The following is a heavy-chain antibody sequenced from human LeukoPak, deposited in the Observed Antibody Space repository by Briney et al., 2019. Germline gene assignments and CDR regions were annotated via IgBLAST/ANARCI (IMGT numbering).Heavy chain of an antibody. CDR1: GYTLTELS. D-gene: IGHD2-15*01. Sequence: GAPVKVSCKVSGYTLTELSMHWVRQAPGKGLEWMGGFDPEDGETIYAQKFQGRVTITRDTSISTVYMELSSLRSEDTAVYFCARVDGSPDYWGQGTLVTVSS. CDR3: ARVDGSPDY. J-gene: IGHJ4*02. V-gene: IGHV1-24*01. CDR2: FDPEDGET.